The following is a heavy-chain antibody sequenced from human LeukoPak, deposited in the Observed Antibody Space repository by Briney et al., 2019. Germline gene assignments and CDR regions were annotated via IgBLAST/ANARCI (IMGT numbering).Heavy chain of an antibody. CDR3: AGAVTTSWFDP. CDR2: INHSGST. V-gene: IGHV4-34*01. CDR1: GGSFSGYY. J-gene: IGHJ5*02. Sequence: PSETLSLTCAVYGGSFSGYYWSWIRQPPGKGLEWIGEINHSGSTNYNPSLKSRVTISVDTSKNQFSLKLSSVTAADTAVYYCAGAVTTSWFDPWGQGTLVTVSS. D-gene: IGHD4-17*01.